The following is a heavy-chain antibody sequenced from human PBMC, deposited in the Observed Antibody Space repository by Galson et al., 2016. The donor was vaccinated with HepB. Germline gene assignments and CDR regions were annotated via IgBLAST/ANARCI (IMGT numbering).Heavy chain of an antibody. J-gene: IGHJ4*02. Sequence: SVKVSCKASEFTFTDYYVHWVRQAPGQGLEWMGWIDPNSGDTNYAQKLRGRVTMTKDTSISTAYMELSRLRSDDTAVYYCASLGGDNGYYFTESDFWGQGTLVTVSS. D-gene: IGHD4-17*01. CDR2: IDPNSGDT. CDR1: EFTFTDYY. CDR3: ASLGGDNGYYFTESDF. V-gene: IGHV1-2*02.